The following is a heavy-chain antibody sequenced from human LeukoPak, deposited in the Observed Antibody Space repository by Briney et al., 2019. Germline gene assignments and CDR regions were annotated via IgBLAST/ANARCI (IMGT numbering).Heavy chain of an antibody. V-gene: IGHV4-34*01. J-gene: IGHJ6*03. CDR1: GGSFSGYY. CDR2: INHSGST. CDR3: ARGLRLRPLYYYYYYMDV. D-gene: IGHD3-22*01. Sequence: SGTLSLTCAVYGGSFSGYYWSWIRQPPGKGLEWIGEINHSGSTNYNPSLKSRVTISVDTSKNQFSLKLSSVTAADTAVYYCARGLRLRPLYYYYYYMDVWGKGTTVTVSS.